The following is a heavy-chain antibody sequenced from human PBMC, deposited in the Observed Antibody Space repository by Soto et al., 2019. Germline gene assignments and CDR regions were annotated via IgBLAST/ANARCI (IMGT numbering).Heavy chain of an antibody. CDR2: IRSKANSYAT. D-gene: IGHD3-22*01. Sequence: GGSLRLSCAASGFTFSGSAMHWVRQASGKGLEWVGRIRSKANSYATAYAASVKGRFTISRDDSKNTAYLQMNSLKTEDMAVYYCTSQITYYYDSSGYLIFDYWGQGTLVTVSS. J-gene: IGHJ4*02. CDR1: GFTFSGSA. CDR3: TSQITYYYDSSGYLIFDY. V-gene: IGHV3-73*01.